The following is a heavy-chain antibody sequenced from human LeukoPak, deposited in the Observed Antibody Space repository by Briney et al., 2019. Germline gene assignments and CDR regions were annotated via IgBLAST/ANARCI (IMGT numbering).Heavy chain of an antibody. CDR2: ISSRSTYI. J-gene: IGHJ4*02. Sequence: GGDLRLSWSSSGLTFIIYNMNSVRQAPGKGLEWVSSISSRSTYIYYADSVKGRFTISRDNAKNSLYLQMNSPRAEHTPVYFCARLPTTVTTPFVYWGQGTPVTVPS. D-gene: IGHD4-17*01. CDR1: GLTFIIYN. V-gene: IGHV3-21*03. CDR3: ARLPTTVTTPFVY.